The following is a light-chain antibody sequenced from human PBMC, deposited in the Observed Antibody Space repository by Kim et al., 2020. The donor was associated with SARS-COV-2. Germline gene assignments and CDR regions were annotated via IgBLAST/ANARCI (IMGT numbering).Light chain of an antibody. CDR1: NSNVGHNY. J-gene: IGLJ3*02. Sequence: QSVLTQPPSVSATPGQTVTISCSGSNSNVGHNYIYWYQQIPGTAPKLIIFNNDQRPSGIPDRFSGSKSGTSATLAITGLRSEDEADYYCATWDSRLSAWVFGGGTQLTVL. V-gene: IGLV1-47*01. CDR3: ATWDSRLSAWV. CDR2: NND.